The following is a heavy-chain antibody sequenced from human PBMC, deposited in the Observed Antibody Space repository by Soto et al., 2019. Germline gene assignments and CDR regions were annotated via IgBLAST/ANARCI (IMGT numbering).Heavy chain of an antibody. CDR2: IYYSGST. J-gene: IGHJ4*02. CDR3: ARRWGRTFDY. D-gene: IGHD7-27*01. Sequence: QVQLQESGPGLVKPSETLSLTCTVSGGSISSYYWSWIRQPPGKGLEWIGYIYYSGSTNYNPSLKGRVTLSVDTSENQFSLKLSSVTAADTAVYYCARRWGRTFDYWGQGTLVTVSS. V-gene: IGHV4-59*08. CDR1: GGSISSYY.